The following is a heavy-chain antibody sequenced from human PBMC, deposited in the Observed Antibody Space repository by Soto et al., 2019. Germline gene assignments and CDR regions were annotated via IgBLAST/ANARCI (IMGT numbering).Heavy chain of an antibody. J-gene: IGHJ4*02. CDR1: GDDINSTNYH. CDR2: IYYSGST. Sequence: PWVTLSLNCTVSGDDINSTNYHSGWIRQAPGKGLEWIGSIYYSGSTYYNPSLKSRVTISVDTSKNQFSLKLSSVTAADTAVHYCARSGGLQHIDYWGQGTLVTVS. V-gene: IGHV4-39*01. CDR3: ARSGGLQHIDY. D-gene: IGHD4-4*01.